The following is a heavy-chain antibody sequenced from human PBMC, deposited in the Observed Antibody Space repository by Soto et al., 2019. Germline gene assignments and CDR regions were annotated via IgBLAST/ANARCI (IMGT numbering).Heavy chain of an antibody. CDR3: ARAVVPAANLCDY. CDR2: MNPNSGNT. D-gene: IGHD2-2*01. V-gene: IGHV1-8*01. CDR1: GYTFTSYD. J-gene: IGHJ4*02. Sequence: GASVKVSCKASGYTFTSYDINWVRQATGQGLEWMGWMNPNSGNTGYAQKFQGRVTMTRNTSISTAYMELSSLRSEDTAVYYCARAVVPAANLCDYWGQGTLVTVSS.